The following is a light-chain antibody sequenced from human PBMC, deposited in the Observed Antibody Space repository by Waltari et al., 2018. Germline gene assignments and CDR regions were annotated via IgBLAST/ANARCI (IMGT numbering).Light chain of an antibody. J-gene: IGLJ2*01. CDR1: SSDIGLYNY. Sequence: QSAPTQPPSVSGSPGQSVAISCTGSSSDIGLYNYVSWYQQHPGKAPKLIIFGVTNLPSGVSDRFSGSKSGNTASLTISGLRAEDEADYYCCSYTTSRTWVFGGGTRLTVL. V-gene: IGLV2-14*01. CDR3: CSYTTSRTWV. CDR2: GVT.